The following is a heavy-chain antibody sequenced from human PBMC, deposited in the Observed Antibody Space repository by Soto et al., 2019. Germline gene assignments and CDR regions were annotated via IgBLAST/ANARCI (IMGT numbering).Heavy chain of an antibody. V-gene: IGHV3-30*18. CDR3: AKDRLTYLVHGMDV. CDR2: ISDDGSNI. J-gene: IGHJ6*02. D-gene: IGHD3-10*01. CDR1: GFMFSTYG. Sequence: PGGSLRLSCEASGFMFSTYGMHWVRQAPGKGLEWVAVISDDGSNIYSEDSVKGRFTISRDNSKNTLYLQMNSLRPEDTAVYYCAKDRLTYLVHGMDVWGQGTTVTVSS.